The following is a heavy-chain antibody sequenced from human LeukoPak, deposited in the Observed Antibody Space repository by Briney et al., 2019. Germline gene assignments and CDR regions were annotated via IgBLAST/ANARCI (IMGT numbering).Heavy chain of an antibody. D-gene: IGHD3-3*01. Sequence: AXXKVSCKASGYTFTSYDINWVRPATGQGVEWMGWMNPNSGNTGYTQKFQGRVTITRNTSISTAYMELSSLTSEDTAVYYCARNSYYDFWSGYYTRWFDPWGQGTLVTVSS. V-gene: IGHV1-8*01. CDR2: MNPNSGNT. CDR3: ARNSYYDFWSGYYTRWFDP. J-gene: IGHJ5*02. CDR1: GYTFTSYD.